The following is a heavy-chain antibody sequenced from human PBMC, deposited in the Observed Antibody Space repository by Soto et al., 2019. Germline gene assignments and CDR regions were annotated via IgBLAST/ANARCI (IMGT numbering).Heavy chain of an antibody. J-gene: IGHJ4*02. CDR2: INHSGST. CDR3: ARHFVAVVIKGWGY. V-gene: IGHV4-61*01. CDR1: GGSVSSGSYY. D-gene: IGHD3-22*01. Sequence: PSETLSLTCTVSGGSVSSGSYYWSWIRQPPGKGLEWIGEINHSGSTNYNPSLKSRVTMSVDASKNQFSLKLISVTAADTAVYYCARHFVAVVIKGWGYWGQGTLVTVSS.